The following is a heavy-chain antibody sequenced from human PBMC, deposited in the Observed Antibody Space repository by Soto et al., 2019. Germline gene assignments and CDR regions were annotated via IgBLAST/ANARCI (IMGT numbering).Heavy chain of an antibody. CDR1: GGSLSSGGYY. V-gene: IGHV4-31*03. CDR2: IYYSGST. J-gene: IGHJ6*02. D-gene: IGHD2-15*01. Sequence: SETLSLTCTVSGGSLSSGGYYWSWIRQHPGKGLEWIGYIYYSGSTYYNPSLKSRVTISVDTSKNQFSLKLSSVTAADTAVYYCARDRRGYCSGGSCYYGMDVWGQGTTVTVSS. CDR3: ARDRRGYCSGGSCYYGMDV.